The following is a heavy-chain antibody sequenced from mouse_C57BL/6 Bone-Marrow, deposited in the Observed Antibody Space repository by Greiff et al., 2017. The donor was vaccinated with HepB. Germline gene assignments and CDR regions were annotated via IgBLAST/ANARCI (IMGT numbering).Heavy chain of an antibody. V-gene: IGHV1-81*01. CDR1: GYTFTSYG. CDR2: IYPRSGNT. J-gene: IGHJ2*01. CDR3: ARSSKKKTSGVDRGLYYFAK. Sequence: QVQLQQSGAELARPGASVKLSCKASGYTFTSYGISWVKQRTGQGLEWIGEIYPRSGNTYYNEKFKGKATLTADKSSSTAYMELRSLTSEDSAVYFCARSSKKKTSGVDRGLYYFAKRGQG. D-gene: IGHD1-1*01.